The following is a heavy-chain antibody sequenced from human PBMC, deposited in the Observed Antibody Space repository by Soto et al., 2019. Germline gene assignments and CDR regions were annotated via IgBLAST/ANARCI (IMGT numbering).Heavy chain of an antibody. CDR1: GFTFSSYW. V-gene: IGHV3-7*03. J-gene: IGHJ6*02. D-gene: IGHD2-2*01. CDR2: IKQDGSEK. CDR3: ARDLELLGYCSSTSCYYYYYGMDV. Sequence: GGSLRLSCAASGFTFSSYWMSWVRQAPGKGLEWVANIKQDGSEKYYVDSVKGRFTISRDNAKNSLYLQMNSLRAEDTAVYYCARDLELLGYCSSTSCYYYYYGMDVWGQGTTVTVYS.